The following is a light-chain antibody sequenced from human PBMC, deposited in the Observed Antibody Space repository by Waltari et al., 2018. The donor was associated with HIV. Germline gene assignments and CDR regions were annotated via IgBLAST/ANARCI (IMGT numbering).Light chain of an antibody. CDR1: SSNIGRNS. CDR3: GTWDNSLSAGV. V-gene: IGLV1-51*01. CDR2: DSD. J-gene: IGLJ2*01. Sequence: QSVLTQPPSVSAAPGQTVTISCSGSSSNIGRNSISWYQQLPGPAPKLLIYDSDQRPSGIPDRFSCSKSGTSATLGITGLQTGDEADYYCGTWDNSLSAGVIGGGTKLTVL.